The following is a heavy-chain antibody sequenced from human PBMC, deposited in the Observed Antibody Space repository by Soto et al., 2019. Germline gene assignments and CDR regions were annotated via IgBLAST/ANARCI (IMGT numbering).Heavy chain of an antibody. CDR2: ISAYNGNT. V-gene: IGHV1-18*04. CDR1: GYTFTSYG. Sequence: ASVKVSCKASGYTFTSYGISWVRQAPGQGLEWMGWISAYNGNTNYAQKLQGRVTMTTDTSTSTAYMELRSLRSDDTAVYYYARSTGVVAARRPTQNAPGYWGQGTLVTVSS. CDR3: ARSTGVVAARRPTQNAPGY. D-gene: IGHD6-6*01. J-gene: IGHJ4*02.